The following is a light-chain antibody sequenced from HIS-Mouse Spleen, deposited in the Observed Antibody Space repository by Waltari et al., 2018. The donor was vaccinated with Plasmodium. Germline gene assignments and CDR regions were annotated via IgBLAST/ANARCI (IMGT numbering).Light chain of an antibody. CDR3: QQYYSYLLT. CDR1: QGISSY. V-gene: IGKV1-8*01. Sequence: AIRMTQSPSSFSASTGDRVTITCRASQGISSYLACYQQKPGKAPKRLIYAASTLQSGVPSRFSGSGSGTDFTLTISCLQSEDFATYYCQQYYSYLLTFGGGTKVEIK. CDR2: AAS. J-gene: IGKJ4*01.